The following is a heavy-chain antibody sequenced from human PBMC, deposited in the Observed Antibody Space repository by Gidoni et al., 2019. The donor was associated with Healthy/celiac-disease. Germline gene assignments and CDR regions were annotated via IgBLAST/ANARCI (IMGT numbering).Heavy chain of an antibody. D-gene: IGHD5-12*01. CDR2: ISGSGGST. CDR3: VDIVAPHRYY. Sequence: EVQLVESGGGLVQPGGSLRLSCAAPGFSFSSYAMSWVRQAPGKGLEWVSAISGSGGSTYYADSVKGRFTISRDNSKNTLYLQMNSLRAEDTAVYYCVDIVAPHRYYWGQGTLVTVSS. V-gene: IGHV3-23*04. J-gene: IGHJ4*02. CDR1: GFSFSSYA.